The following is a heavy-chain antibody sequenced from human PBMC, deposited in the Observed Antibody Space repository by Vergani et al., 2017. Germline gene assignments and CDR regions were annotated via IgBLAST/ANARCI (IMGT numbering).Heavy chain of an antibody. D-gene: IGHD3-10*01. CDR2: IYYSGST. CDR3: ARHVTAGSGAFDI. V-gene: IGHV4-59*08. Sequence: QVQLQESGPGLVKPSETLSLTCTVSGGSISSYYWSWIRQPPGKGLEWSGYIYYSGSTNYNPSLKSRVTISVDTSKNQFSLKLSAVTAADTAVYYCARHVTAGSGAFDIWGQGTMVTVSS. J-gene: IGHJ3*02. CDR1: GGSISSYY.